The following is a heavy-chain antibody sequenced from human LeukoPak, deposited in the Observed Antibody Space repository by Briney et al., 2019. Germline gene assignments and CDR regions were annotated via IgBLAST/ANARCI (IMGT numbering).Heavy chain of an antibody. J-gene: IGHJ4*02. CDR1: GFTFRGHW. CDR2: IKQDGSEK. CDR3: ARERQNKDFWSGGDY. D-gene: IGHD3-3*01. Sequence: GGSLRLSCEASGFTFRGHWMHWVRQAPGKGLEWVANIKQDGSEKYYVDSVKGRFTISRDNAKNSLYLQMNTLRPEDTAVYYCARERQNKDFWSGGDYWGQGTLVTVSS. V-gene: IGHV3-7*01.